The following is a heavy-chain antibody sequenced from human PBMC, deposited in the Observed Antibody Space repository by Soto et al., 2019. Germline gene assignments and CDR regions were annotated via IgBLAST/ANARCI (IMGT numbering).Heavy chain of an antibody. V-gene: IGHV1-18*01. D-gene: IGHD2-2*01. CDR1: GYTFTNFG. J-gene: IGHJ5*02. CDR2: ISAYTDNP. Sequence: QVQLVQSGGYVKKPGASVRVSCKASGYTFTNFGVTWVRQAPGPGLEWMGWISAYTDNPSYAQKFQGRVTMTIDTATSTAYMDLRSLTSDDTAVYYCARVIPAAEAWFDPWGQGTLVTVSS. CDR3: ARVIPAAEAWFDP.